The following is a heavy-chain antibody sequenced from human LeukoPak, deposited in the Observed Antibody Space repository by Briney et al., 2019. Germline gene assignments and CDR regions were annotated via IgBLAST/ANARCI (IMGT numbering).Heavy chain of an antibody. J-gene: IGHJ3*02. CDR3: AKDRNYDSCGHWRVDAFDI. CDR1: GFTFDDYA. V-gene: IGHV3-9*01. CDR2: ISWNSGGI. D-gene: IGHD3-22*01. Sequence: GGSLRLSCAASGFTFDDYAMHWVRQAPGKGLEWVSGISWNSGGIGYADSVKGRFTISRDNAKNSLYLQMNSLRAEDTALYYCAKDRNYDSCGHWRVDAFDIWRQGTMVTVSP.